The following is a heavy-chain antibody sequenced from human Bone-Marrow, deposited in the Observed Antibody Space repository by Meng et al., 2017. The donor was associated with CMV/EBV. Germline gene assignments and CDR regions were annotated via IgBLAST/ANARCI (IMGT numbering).Heavy chain of an antibody. CDR1: GGSVSSGSYY. CDR3: ARGHPAFSGVDV. D-gene: IGHD2/OR15-2a*01. J-gene: IGHJ6*02. CDR2: LHNSGRT. Sequence: SETRSLTCTVSGGSVSSGSYYWSWIRQPPGKGLQWIAYLHNSGRTNYTPSLKSRVTLSVDTSKNQLSLKVRSVTAADTAVYYCARGHPAFSGVDVWGQGTTVTVSS. V-gene: IGHV4-61*01.